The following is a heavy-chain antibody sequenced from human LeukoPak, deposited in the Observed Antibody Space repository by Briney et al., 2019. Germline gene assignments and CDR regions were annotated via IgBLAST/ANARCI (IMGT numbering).Heavy chain of an antibody. CDR2: INHSGST. CDR1: GGSMSTGFYF. D-gene: IGHD3-10*01. V-gene: IGHV4-39*07. Sequence: SETLSLTCTVSGGSMSTGFYFWGWIRQPPGRGLEWIGEINHSGSTNYNPSLKSRVIVSVDTSKNQFSLKLSSVTAADTAIYYCARGRNTMVRGAIGAETRYYYSYYMDVWGRGTTVTVSS. J-gene: IGHJ6*03. CDR3: ARGRNTMVRGAIGAETRYYYSYYMDV.